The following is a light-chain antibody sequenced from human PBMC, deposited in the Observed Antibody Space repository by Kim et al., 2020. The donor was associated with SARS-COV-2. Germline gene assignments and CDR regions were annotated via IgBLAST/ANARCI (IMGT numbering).Light chain of an antibody. V-gene: IGLV6-57*03. CDR1: SCSIASNY. CDR2: EDN. J-gene: IGLJ3*02. CDR3: QSYDSSNLNWV. Sequence: TVTISCTRSSCSIASNYVQWYQQRPGSAPTTVIYEDNQRPSGVPDRFSGSIDSSSNSASLTISGLKTEDEADYYCQSYDSSNLNWVFGGGTQLTVL.